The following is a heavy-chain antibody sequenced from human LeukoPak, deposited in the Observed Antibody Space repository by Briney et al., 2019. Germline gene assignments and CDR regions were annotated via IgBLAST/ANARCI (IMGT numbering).Heavy chain of an antibody. CDR1: GYSFTTNW. Sequence: LGASLKISCKGSGYSFTTNWIGWWRQMPGQGLEWMVIVYPGDSDTRYSPAFQGQVTISADKSISTAYLQWSSLKASHNAMYYCARRADSSWPFAYWGQGTLVTVSS. V-gene: IGHV5-51*01. CDR3: ARRADSSWPFAY. CDR2: VYPGDSDT. D-gene: IGHD6-13*01. J-gene: IGHJ4*02.